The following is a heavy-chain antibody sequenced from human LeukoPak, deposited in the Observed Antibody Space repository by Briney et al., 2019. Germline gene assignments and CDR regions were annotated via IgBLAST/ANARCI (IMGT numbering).Heavy chain of an antibody. J-gene: IGHJ4*02. CDR1: GGTFSSYA. Sequence: VASVKVSCKASGGTFSSYAISWVRQAPGQGLEWMGRIIPILGIANYAQKFQGRVTITADKSTSTAYMELSGLRSEDTAVYYCASLSSGSYSDYFDYWGQGTLVTVSS. CDR2: IIPILGIA. CDR3: ASLSSGSYSDYFDY. V-gene: IGHV1-69*04. D-gene: IGHD1-26*01.